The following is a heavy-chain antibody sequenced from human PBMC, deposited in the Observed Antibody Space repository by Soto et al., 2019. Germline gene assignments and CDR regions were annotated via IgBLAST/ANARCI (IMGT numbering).Heavy chain of an antibody. Sequence: GGSLRLSCAASGFPFSTYAMTWVRQAPGKGLEWVSSIGSGGRYTEYADSVKGRFAISRDNSRNTLYLQMNGLRAEDTAVYYCAKKGCSGITCYSNCWGQGTLVTVSS. J-gene: IGHJ4*02. V-gene: IGHV3-23*01. CDR3: AKKGCSGITCYSNC. CDR1: GFPFSTYA. D-gene: IGHD2-2*01. CDR2: IGSGGRYT.